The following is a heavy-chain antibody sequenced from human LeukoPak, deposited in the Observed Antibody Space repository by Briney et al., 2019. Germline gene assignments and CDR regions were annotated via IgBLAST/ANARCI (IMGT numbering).Heavy chain of an antibody. D-gene: IGHD5-24*01. V-gene: IGHV1-46*03. J-gene: IGHJ4*02. CDR2: INPSGGST. Sequence: ASVKVSCKASGYTFTSYDINWVRQATGQGLEWMGIINPSGGSTSYAQKFQGRVTMTRDTSTSTVYMELSSLRSEDTAVYYCARERRMATISSDYWGQGTLVTVSS. CDR3: ARERRMATISSDY. CDR1: GYTFTSYD.